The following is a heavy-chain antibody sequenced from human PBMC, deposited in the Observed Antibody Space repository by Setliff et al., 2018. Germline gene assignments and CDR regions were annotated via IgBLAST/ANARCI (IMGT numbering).Heavy chain of an antibody. D-gene: IGHD2-15*01. V-gene: IGHV4-31*03. CDR2: IYYSGST. CDR3: ARVRARVIVATPPNNWFDP. Sequence: SETLSLTCSVSDDSITSYYWSWIRQHPGKGLEWIGYIYYSGSTYYNSSLKSRVTISVDTSKNQFSLKLSSVTAADTAVYYCARVRARVIVATPPNNWFDPWGQGTLVTVSS. J-gene: IGHJ5*02. CDR1: DDSITSYY.